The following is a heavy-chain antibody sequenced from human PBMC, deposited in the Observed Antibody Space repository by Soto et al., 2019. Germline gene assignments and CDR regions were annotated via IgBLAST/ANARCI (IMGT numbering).Heavy chain of an antibody. Sequence: SETLSLTCTVSGGSISSYYWSWVRQPPGKGLEWIGYIYYSGSTNYNPSLKSRVTISVDTSKNQFSLKLSSVTAADTAVYYCARGLSDYGSGSYYSWFDPWGQGTLVTVSS. CDR1: GGSISSYY. J-gene: IGHJ5*02. D-gene: IGHD3-10*01. V-gene: IGHV4-59*01. CDR2: IYYSGST. CDR3: ARGLSDYGSGSYYSWFDP.